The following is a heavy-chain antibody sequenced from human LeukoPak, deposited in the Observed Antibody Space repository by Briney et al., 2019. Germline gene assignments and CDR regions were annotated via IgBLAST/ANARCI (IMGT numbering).Heavy chain of an antibody. D-gene: IGHD3-10*01. V-gene: IGHV4-59*08. Sequence: PSETLSLTCTVSGGSISSYYWSWIRQPPGQGLEWIGYIHYIGSTDYNPSLKSRVTISVDTSKNQFSLKLSSVTAADTAVYYCARHVSSYDSGSYYKLKNWFDPWGQGTLVTVSS. CDR3: ARHVSSYDSGSYYKLKNWFDP. CDR2: IHYIGST. CDR1: GGSISSYY. J-gene: IGHJ5*02.